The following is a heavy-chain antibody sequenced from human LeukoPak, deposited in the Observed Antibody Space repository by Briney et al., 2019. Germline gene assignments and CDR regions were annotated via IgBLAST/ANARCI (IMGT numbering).Heavy chain of an antibody. CDR1: GGSISSGDYY. V-gene: IGHV4-30-4*01. J-gene: IGHJ3*02. Sequence: SSETLSLTCTVSGGSISSGDYYWGWIRQPPGKGLEWIGYIYYSGSTYYNPSLKSRVTISVDTSKNQFSLKLSSVTAADTAVYYCARDVDGGNSGAFDIWGQGTMVTVSS. CDR3: ARDVDGGNSGAFDI. CDR2: IYYSGST. D-gene: IGHD4-23*01.